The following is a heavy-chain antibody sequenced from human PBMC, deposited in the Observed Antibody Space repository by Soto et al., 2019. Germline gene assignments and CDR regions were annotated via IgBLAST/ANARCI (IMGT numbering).Heavy chain of an antibody. J-gene: IGHJ5*02. D-gene: IGHD6-13*01. Sequence: PGRSLRLSCAASGFTFDDYGMIWVRQAPGKGLEWVSGINWNGGSTGYADSVKGRFTISRDNAKNSLYLQMNSLRAEDTALYHCARDVMIAAAGSRWFDPWGQGTLVTVSS. CDR2: INWNGGST. V-gene: IGHV3-20*01. CDR1: GFTFDDYG. CDR3: ARDVMIAAAGSRWFDP.